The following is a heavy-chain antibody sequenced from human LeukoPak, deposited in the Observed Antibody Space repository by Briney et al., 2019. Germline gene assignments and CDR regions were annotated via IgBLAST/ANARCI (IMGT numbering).Heavy chain of an antibody. V-gene: IGHV3-30*01. J-gene: IGHJ4*02. D-gene: IGHD1-26*01. CDR1: GFTFSSYA. Sequence: GGSLRLSCAASGFTFSSYAMHWVRQAPGKGLEWVAVISYDGSNKYYADSVKGRFTISRDNSKNTLYLQMNSLRAEDTAVYYCARGGEGGATSLANYYFDSWGQGTLVTVSS. CDR2: ISYDGSNK. CDR3: ARGGEGGATSLANYYFDS.